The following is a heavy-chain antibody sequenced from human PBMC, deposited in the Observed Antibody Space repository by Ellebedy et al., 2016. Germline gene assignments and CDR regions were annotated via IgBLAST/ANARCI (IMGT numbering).Heavy chain of an antibody. V-gene: IGHV5-51*01. Sequence: GESLKISXKGSGYSFTSYWIGWVRQMPGKGLEWMGIIYPGDSDTRYSPSFQGQVTISADKSISTAYLQWSSLKASDTAMYYCARSRWEAATETYYYYYMDVWGKGTTVTVSS. CDR1: GYSFTSYW. CDR2: IYPGDSDT. J-gene: IGHJ6*03. CDR3: ARSRWEAATETYYYYYMDV. D-gene: IGHD2-15*01.